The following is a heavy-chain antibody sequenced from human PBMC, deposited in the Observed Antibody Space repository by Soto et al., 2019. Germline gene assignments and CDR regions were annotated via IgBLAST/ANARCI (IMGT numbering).Heavy chain of an antibody. CDR2: INAGNGNT. D-gene: IGHD6-6*01. CDR1: GYTFTSYA. Sequence: GASVKVSCKASGYTFTSYAMHWVRQAPGQRLEWMGWINAGNGNTKYSQKFQGRVTITRDTSASTAYMELSSLRSEDTAVYYCARDLWYSSSSGRGFDPWGQGTLVTVSS. J-gene: IGHJ5*02. CDR3: ARDLWYSSSSGRGFDP. V-gene: IGHV1-3*01.